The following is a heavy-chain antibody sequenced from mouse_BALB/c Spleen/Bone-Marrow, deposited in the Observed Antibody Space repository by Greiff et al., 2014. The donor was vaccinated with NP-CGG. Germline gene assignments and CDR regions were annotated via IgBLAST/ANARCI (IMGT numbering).Heavy chain of an antibody. CDR3: ARWEYYAMDY. D-gene: IGHD4-1*01. J-gene: IGHJ4*01. CDR1: GFKIKDTY. CDR2: IDPANGNT. V-gene: IGHV14-3*02. Sequence: VQLKQSGAELVKPGASVKLSCTASGFKIKDTYMHWVKQRPEQGLEWIGRIDPANGNTKYDPKFQGKATITADTSSNTAYLQLSSLTSEDTAVYYCARWEYYAMDYWGQGTSVTVSS.